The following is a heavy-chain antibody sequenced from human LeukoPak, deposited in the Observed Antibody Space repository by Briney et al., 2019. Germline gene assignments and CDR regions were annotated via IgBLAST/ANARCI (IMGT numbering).Heavy chain of an antibody. D-gene: IGHD3-3*01. CDR1: GFTFSSYA. CDR2: ISYDGSNK. J-gene: IGHJ4*02. V-gene: IGHV3-30-3*01. CDR3: ARDSGLIDYDFWSGFDY. Sequence: PGWSLRLSCAASGFTFSSYAMHWVRQAPGKGLEWVAVISYDGSNKYYADSVKGRFTISRDNSKNTLYLQMNSLGAEDTAVYYCARDSGLIDYDFWSGFDYWGQGTLVTVSS.